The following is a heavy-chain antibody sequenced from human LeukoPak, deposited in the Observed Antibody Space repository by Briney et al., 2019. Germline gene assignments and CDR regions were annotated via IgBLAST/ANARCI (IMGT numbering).Heavy chain of an antibody. CDR1: GFTFSSYG. V-gene: IGHV3-33*01. CDR2: IWYDGSNK. Sequence: GGSLRLSCAASGFTFSSYGMHWVRQAPGKGLEWVAVIWYDGSNKYYADSVKGRFTISRDNSKNTLYLQMNSLRAEDTAVYYCARDQGAGYCTNGVCYIWYYFDYWGQGTLVTVSS. CDR3: ARDQGAGYCTNGVCYIWYYFDY. J-gene: IGHJ4*02. D-gene: IGHD2-8*01.